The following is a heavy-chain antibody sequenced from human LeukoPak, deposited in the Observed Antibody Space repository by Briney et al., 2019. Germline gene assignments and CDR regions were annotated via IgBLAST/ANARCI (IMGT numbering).Heavy chain of an antibody. D-gene: IGHD3-10*01. CDR1: GFTLRSYE. Sequence: GGSLRLSCAASGFTLRSYEMNWVRQAPGKGLEWVSYISSSGRNTSYADSVKGRFTISRDNAKNSLYLQMNSLRAEDTAVYYCARDRLWFGESYYHYDGMDVWGQGTTVTVSS. V-gene: IGHV3-48*03. CDR3: ARDRLWFGESYYHYDGMDV. CDR2: ISSSGRNT. J-gene: IGHJ6*02.